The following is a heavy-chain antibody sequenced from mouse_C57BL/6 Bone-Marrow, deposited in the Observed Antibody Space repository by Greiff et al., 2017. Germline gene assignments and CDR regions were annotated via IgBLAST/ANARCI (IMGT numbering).Heavy chain of an antibody. Sequence: EVQLQQSGPELVKPGASVKMSCKASGYTFTDYNMHWVKQSHGKSLEWIGYINPNNGGTSYNQKFKGKATLTVNKSSSTAYMELRSLTSEDSAVYYCANYYYGSSRSWGNYWGQGTTLTVSS. D-gene: IGHD1-1*01. V-gene: IGHV1-22*01. J-gene: IGHJ2*01. CDR1: GYTFTDYN. CDR3: ANYYYGSSRSWGNY. CDR2: INPNNGGT.